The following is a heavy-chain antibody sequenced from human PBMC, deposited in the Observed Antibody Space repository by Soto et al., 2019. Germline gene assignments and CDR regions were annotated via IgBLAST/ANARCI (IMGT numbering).Heavy chain of an antibody. D-gene: IGHD3-22*01. CDR2: IDPSDSQT. CDR3: ARQIYDSDTGPNFQYYFDS. J-gene: IGHJ4*02. V-gene: IGHV5-10-1*01. CDR1: GYSFAGYW. Sequence: GETLKISCKGSGYSFAGYWITWVRQKSGKGLEWMGRIDPSDSQTYYSPSFRGHVTISVTKSITTVFLQWSSLRASDTAMYYCARQIYDSDTGPNFQYYFDSWGQGTPVTVSS.